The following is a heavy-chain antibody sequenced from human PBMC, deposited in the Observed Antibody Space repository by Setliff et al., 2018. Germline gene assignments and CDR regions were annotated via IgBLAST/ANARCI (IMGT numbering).Heavy chain of an antibody. CDR2: INPSGGST. Sequence: ASVKVSCKASGYTFTSYYMHWVRQAPGQGLEWMGIINPSGGSTSYAQKFQGRVTMTRDTSTSTVYVELSSLRSEDTAVYYCARDGGFGELSSGNWYFDLWGRGTLVTVSS. CDR3: ARDGGFGELSSGNWYFDL. V-gene: IGHV1-46*01. CDR1: GYTFTSYY. D-gene: IGHD3-10*01. J-gene: IGHJ2*01.